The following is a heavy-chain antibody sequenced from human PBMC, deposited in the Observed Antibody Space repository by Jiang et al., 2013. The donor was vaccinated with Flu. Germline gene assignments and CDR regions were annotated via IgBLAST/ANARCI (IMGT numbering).Heavy chain of an antibody. V-gene: IGHV1-24*01. CDR1: GYTLTELS. CDR3: ATDVQTYYYDSSGLPS. J-gene: IGHJ4*02. Sequence: SGYTLTELSMHVGADRLLEKGLEWMGGFDPEDGETIYAQKFQGRVTMTEDTSTDTAYMELSSLRSEDTAVYYCATDVQTYYYDSSGLPSWGQGTLVTVSS. CDR2: FDPEDGET. D-gene: IGHD3-22*01.